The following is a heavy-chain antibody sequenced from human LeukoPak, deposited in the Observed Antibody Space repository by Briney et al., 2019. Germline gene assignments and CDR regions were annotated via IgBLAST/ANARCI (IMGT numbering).Heavy chain of an antibody. CDR2: IYSGGST. J-gene: IGHJ1*01. CDR1: GFTVSNNY. CDR3: ARDYCSSTSCYGRVYFQH. D-gene: IGHD2-2*01. Sequence: GGSLRLSCAASGFTVSNNYMSWVRQAPGKGLEWVSVIYSGGSTYYADAVKGRSTISRDNSKNTLYLQMNSLRAEDTAVYYCARDYCSSTSCYGRVYFQHWGQGTLVTVSS. V-gene: IGHV3-53*01.